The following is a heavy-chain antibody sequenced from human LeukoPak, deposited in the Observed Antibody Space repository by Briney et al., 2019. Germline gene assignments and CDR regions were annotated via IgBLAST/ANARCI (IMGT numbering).Heavy chain of an antibody. CDR2: INPNSGGT. J-gene: IGHJ2*01. CDR3: ARDRHQWLAYWYFDL. D-gene: IGHD6-19*01. Sequence: GESLNISCKASGYTFTGYYMHWVRQAPGQGLEWMGWINPNSGGTNYAQKFQGRVTMTRDTSISTAYMELSRLRSDDTAVYYCARDRHQWLAYWYFDLWGRGTLVTVSS. V-gene: IGHV1-2*02. CDR1: GYTFTGYY.